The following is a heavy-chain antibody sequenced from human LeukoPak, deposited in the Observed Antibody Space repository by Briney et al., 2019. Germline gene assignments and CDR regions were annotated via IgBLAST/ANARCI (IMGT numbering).Heavy chain of an antibody. J-gene: IGHJ4*02. V-gene: IGHV4-39*01. CDR3: ARGRGQWLASRD. D-gene: IGHD6-19*01. CDR2: AFYTGNT. CDR1: GGSINGGVSY. Sequence: SETLSLTCTVSGGSINGGVSYWGWIRQSPGKGLEWIGSAFYTGNTYYNPSLESRITIGVDTSRDQFTLKMKSVTASDTAVYFCARGRGQWLASRDWGQGILVTVFS.